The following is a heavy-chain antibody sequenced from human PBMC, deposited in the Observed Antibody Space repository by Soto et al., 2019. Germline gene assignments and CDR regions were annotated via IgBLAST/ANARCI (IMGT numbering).Heavy chain of an antibody. Sequence: GGSLRLSCAASGFTFSSYWMSWVRQAPGKGLEWVANIKQDGSEKYYVDSVKGRFTISRDNAKNSLYLQMNSLRAEDTAVYYCARVVGYCSGGSCYYWGQGTLVTVSS. J-gene: IGHJ4*02. V-gene: IGHV3-7*05. CDR2: IKQDGSEK. CDR1: GFTFSSYW. D-gene: IGHD2-15*01. CDR3: ARVVGYCSGGSCYY.